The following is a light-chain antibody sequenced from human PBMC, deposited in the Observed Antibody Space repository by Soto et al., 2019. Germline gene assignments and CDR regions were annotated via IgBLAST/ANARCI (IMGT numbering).Light chain of an antibody. CDR1: QSLSGW. J-gene: IGKJ2*01. CDR2: KAS. Sequence: DIQMTQSPSTLSESVGDRVTITCRASQSLSGWLAWYQQKPGKAPKLLIYKASSLQSGVPSRFSGSGSGTGFTLTISSLQPDDFATYYCQQSHHFPYTFGQGTKLEI. V-gene: IGKV1-5*03. CDR3: QQSHHFPYT.